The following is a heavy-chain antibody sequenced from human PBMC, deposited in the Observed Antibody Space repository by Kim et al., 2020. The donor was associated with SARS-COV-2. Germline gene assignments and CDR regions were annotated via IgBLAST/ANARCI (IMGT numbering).Heavy chain of an antibody. CDR3: ARGTNYFDY. Sequence: SYTNYADSVKGRFTIPRDNAKNSLYLQMNSLRAVDTAVYYCARGTNYFDYWGQGTLVTVSS. CDR2: SYT. J-gene: IGHJ4*02. V-gene: IGHV3-11*05.